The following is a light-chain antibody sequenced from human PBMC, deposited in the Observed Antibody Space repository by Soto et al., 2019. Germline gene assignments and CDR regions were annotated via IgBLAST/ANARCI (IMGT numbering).Light chain of an antibody. CDR1: QSVTSDY. CDR3: QQYGSSGT. CDR2: DVS. Sequence: DIVLTQSPGTLSLSAGERATLSCRASQSVTSDYLAWYQQKPGQAPRLLIYDVSTRATGIPDRFSASGSGTDFTLTISRLEPEDYAVDYCQQYGSSGTVGQGTKVEIK. V-gene: IGKV3-20*01. J-gene: IGKJ1*01.